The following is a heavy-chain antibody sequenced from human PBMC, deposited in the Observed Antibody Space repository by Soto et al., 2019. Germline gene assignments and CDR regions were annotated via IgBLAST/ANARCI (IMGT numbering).Heavy chain of an antibody. CDR3: ARDHIVVVPAARPHDTFDI. CDR2: ISAYNGNT. V-gene: IGHV1-18*01. Sequence: ASVKVSCKASGYTFTSYGISWVRQAPGQGLEWMGWISAYNGNTNYAQKLQGRVTMTTDTSTSTAYMELRSLRSDDTAVYYCARDHIVVVPAARPHDTFDIWGQGTMITVSS. D-gene: IGHD2-2*01. J-gene: IGHJ3*02. CDR1: GYTFTSYG.